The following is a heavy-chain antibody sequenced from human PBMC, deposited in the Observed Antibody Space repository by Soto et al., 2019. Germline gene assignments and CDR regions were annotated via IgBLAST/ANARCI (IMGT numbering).Heavy chain of an antibody. CDR1: GYIFTTHS. CDR3: AREPEDGVPGDY. J-gene: IGHJ4*02. V-gene: IGHV1-3*01. Sequence: QVQLVQSGAEVKEPGASVRVSCKASGYIFTTHSLHWARQAPGQGLEWMGWIIVSHGSPRYAPQFHVRITSETDTFTPTAYMDLTRLTPEDTAVYYCAREPEDGVPGDYWGQGTPVVVSS. CDR2: IIVSHGSP. D-gene: IGHD2-8*01.